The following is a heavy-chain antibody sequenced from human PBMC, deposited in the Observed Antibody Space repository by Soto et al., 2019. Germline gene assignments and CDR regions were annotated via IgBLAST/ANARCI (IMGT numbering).Heavy chain of an antibody. CDR1: GGTFSSYS. J-gene: IGHJ5*02. Sequence: QVQLVQSGAEVKKPGSSVKVSCKASGGTFSSYSISWVRQAPGQGLEWMGGIIPIFGTANYAQKFQGRVTITADKSTSTAYMELSSLRSEDTAVYYCARDTTAAPTTEWFDPWGQGTLVTVSS. CDR3: ARDTTAAPTTEWFDP. D-gene: IGHD2-2*01. CDR2: IIPIFGTA. V-gene: IGHV1-69*14.